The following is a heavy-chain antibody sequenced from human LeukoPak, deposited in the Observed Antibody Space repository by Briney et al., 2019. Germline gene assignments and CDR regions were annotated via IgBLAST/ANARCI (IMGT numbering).Heavy chain of an antibody. V-gene: IGHV3-30-3*01. J-gene: IGHJ6*02. Sequence: GGSLRLSCVASGFTFGTFAMNWVRQAPGKGLEWVAVISYDGSNKYYADSVKGRFTISRDNSKNTLYLQMNSLRAEDTAVYYCARERGQQQLEGDYYYYGMDVWGQGTTVTVSS. CDR3: ARERGQQQLEGDYYYYGMDV. CDR1: GFTFGTFA. D-gene: IGHD6-13*01. CDR2: ISYDGSNK.